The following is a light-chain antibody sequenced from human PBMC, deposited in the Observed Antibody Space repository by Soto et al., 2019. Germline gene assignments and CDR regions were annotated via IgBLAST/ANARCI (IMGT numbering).Light chain of an antibody. CDR2: DAS. V-gene: IGKV1-5*01. CDR3: QEHRSYPVT. Sequence: DIQMYTSPSTLSASVGDRVTITGRASQGIAIWLSWYQQKPGKAPNLIIYDASNLKSGVPSRFSGSGSGTEFTLTISSLQPEDFASYYCQEHRSYPVTVGGGSKVDIK. CDR1: QGIAIW. J-gene: IGKJ4*01.